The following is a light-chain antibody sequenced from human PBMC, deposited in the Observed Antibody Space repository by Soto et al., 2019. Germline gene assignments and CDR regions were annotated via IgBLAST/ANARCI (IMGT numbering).Light chain of an antibody. V-gene: IGKV3-15*01. Sequence: EIVLTQSPGTLSVSPGEWATLSCRASQSVRSNLAWYQQRPGQAPRLLIYAASTRATGIPARFSGSGSGTEFTLTIDSLQSEDFAVYYCQQYNNWPWTFGQGTKVDIK. CDR1: QSVRSN. CDR2: AAS. J-gene: IGKJ1*01. CDR3: QQYNNWPWT.